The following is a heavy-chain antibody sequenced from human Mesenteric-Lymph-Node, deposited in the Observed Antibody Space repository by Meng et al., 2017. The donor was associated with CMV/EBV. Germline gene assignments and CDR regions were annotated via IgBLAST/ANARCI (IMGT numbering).Heavy chain of an antibody. CDR1: GFTFSSYS. CDR2: ISSSSSYI. J-gene: IGHJ5*02. V-gene: IGHV3-21*01. D-gene: IGHD3-3*01. Sequence: GGSLRLSCAASGFTFSSYSMNWVRQAPGKGLEWVSSISSSSSYIHYADSVKGRFTISRDNAKNSLYLQMNSLRAEDTAVYYCARDPRIHTYYDFWSGYPNWFDPWGQGTLVTVSS. CDR3: ARDPRIHTYYDFWSGYPNWFDP.